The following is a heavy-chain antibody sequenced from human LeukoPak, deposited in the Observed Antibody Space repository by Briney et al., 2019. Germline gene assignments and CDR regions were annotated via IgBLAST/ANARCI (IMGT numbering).Heavy chain of an antibody. CDR2: INWNGGST. V-gene: IGHV3-20*01. D-gene: IGHD3-22*01. CDR3: ATEAYYYDSSGSADAFDI. J-gene: IGHJ3*02. CDR1: GFTFDDYG. Sequence: PGGSLRLSCAASGFTFDDYGMSWVRQAPGKGLEWVSGINWNGGSTGYADSVKGRFTISRDNAKNSLYLQMNSLRAEDTALYHCATEAYYYDSSGSADAFDIWGQGTMVTVSS.